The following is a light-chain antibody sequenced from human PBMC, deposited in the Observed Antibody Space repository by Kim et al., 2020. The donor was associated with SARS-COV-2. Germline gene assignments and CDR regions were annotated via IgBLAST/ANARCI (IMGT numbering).Light chain of an antibody. CDR3: QQYNNWPPYT. CDR2: GAS. Sequence: EIVMTQSPATLSVSPGERATLSCRASQSVSSNLAWYQQKPGQAPRLLIYGASTRATGIPARFSGSGSGTEFTPTISSLQSEDFAVYYCQQYNNWPPYTFGQGTKLEI. CDR1: QSVSSN. J-gene: IGKJ2*01. V-gene: IGKV3-15*01.